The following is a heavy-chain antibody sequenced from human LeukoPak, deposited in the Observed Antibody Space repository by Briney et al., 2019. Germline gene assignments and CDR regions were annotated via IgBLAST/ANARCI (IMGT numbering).Heavy chain of an antibody. CDR1: GFTFSSYA. CDR2: ISYDGSNK. V-gene: IGHV3-30-3*01. D-gene: IGHD3-3*01. CDR3: ARDTYYDFWSGYLSNSEHAFDI. J-gene: IGHJ3*02. Sequence: GRSLRLSCAASGFTFSSYAMHWGRQAPGKGLEWVAVISYDGSNKYYADSVKGRFTISRDNSKNTLYLQMNSLRAEDTAVYYCARDTYYDFWSGYLSNSEHAFDIWGQGTMVTVSS.